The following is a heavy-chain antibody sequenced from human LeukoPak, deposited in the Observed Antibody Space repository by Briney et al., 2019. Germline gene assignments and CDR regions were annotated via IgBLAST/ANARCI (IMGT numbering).Heavy chain of an antibody. D-gene: IGHD1-14*01. CDR2: ISSSGSTI. CDR3: ASNPYYYYYMDV. CDR1: GFTFSSYE. J-gene: IGHJ6*03. Sequence: PGGSLRLSCVASGFTFSSYEMNWVRQAPGKGLEWVSYISSSGSTIYYADSVKGRFTISRDNAKNSLYLQMNSLRAEDTAVYYCASNPYYYYYMDVWGKGTTVTVSS. V-gene: IGHV3-48*03.